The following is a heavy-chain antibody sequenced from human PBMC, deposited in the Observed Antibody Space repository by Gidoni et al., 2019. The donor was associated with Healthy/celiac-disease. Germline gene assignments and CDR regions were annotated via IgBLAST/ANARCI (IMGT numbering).Heavy chain of an antibody. CDR1: GYTFTSYD. CDR2: MNPNSGNT. V-gene: IGHV1-8*01. Sequence: QVQLVQSGAEVKKPGASVKVSCKASGYTFTSYDINWVRQATGQGLEWMGWMNPNSGNTGYAQKFQGRVTMTRNTSISTAYMELSSLRSEDTAVYYCARAKSPAYYDFWSGYPTTSGWFDPWGQGTLVTVSS. J-gene: IGHJ5*02. D-gene: IGHD3-3*01. CDR3: ARAKSPAYYDFWSGYPTTSGWFDP.